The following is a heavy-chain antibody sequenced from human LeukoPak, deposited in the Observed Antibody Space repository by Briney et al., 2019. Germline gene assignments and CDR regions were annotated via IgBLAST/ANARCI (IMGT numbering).Heavy chain of an antibody. J-gene: IGHJ4*02. D-gene: IGHD2-2*01. CDR2: ISGSGATT. V-gene: IGHV3-23*01. CDR3: ARAGVVEGHEVDY. CDR1: GFTFSGYA. Sequence: AGGSLRLSCVASGFTFSGYAMSWVRQAPGKGLEWISAISGSGATTFYADTVKGRFTISRDNAKNTVYLQMNSLRAEDTAVYYCARAGVVEGHEVDYWGQGTLVTVSS.